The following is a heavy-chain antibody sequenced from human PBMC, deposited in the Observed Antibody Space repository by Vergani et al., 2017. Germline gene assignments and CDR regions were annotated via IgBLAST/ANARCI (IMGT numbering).Heavy chain of an antibody. CDR1: GFTFSTYA. J-gene: IGHJ1*01. D-gene: IGHD2-15*01. CDR2: ISYDGTQK. Sequence: VQLLESGGSLKQPGGSVRLSCAASGFTFSTYAMHWVRQAPGKGLEWVAVISYDGTQKYYADSVKGRFTISRDNSKSTLYLQMNSLRTADTAVYYCATKSCGTPGCQIGYFREWGQGTLVTVSS. CDR3: ATKSCGTPGCQIGYFRE. V-gene: IGHV3-30*03.